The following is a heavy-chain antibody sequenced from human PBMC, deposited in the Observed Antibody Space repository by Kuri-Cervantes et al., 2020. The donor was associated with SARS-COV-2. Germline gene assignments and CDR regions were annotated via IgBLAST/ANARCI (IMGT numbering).Heavy chain of an antibody. Sequence: GESLKISCAASGFTFSSYAMHWVRQAPGKGLEWVAFIRYDGSNKYYADSVKGRFTISRDNSKNTLYLQMNSLRAEDTAVYYCAKDHGSTGSPDYFDYWGQGTLVTVSS. D-gene: IGHD3-9*01. V-gene: IGHV3-30*02. CDR3: AKDHGSTGSPDYFDY. J-gene: IGHJ4*02. CDR1: GFTFSSYA. CDR2: IRYDGSNK.